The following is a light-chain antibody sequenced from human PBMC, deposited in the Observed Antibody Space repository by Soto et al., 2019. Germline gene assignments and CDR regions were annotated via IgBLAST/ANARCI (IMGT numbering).Light chain of an antibody. CDR1: QSVSASY. Sequence: EIVLTQSPGTLSLSPGARATLSCRASQSVSASYLAWYQQKPGQAPRPLVYGASSKATGIPDRFSGGWSGTHFTLTISRLEPEDFAVYYCQQYGGSPPEYTFGQGTKLEIK. J-gene: IGKJ2*01. CDR2: GAS. V-gene: IGKV3-20*01. CDR3: QQYGGSPPEYT.